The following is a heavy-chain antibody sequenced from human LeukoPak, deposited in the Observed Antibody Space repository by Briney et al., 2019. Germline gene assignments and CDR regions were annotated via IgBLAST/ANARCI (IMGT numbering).Heavy chain of an antibody. Sequence: GGSLRLSCTASGFTFGDYAMSWVRQAPGKGLEWVGFIRSKAYGGTTECAASVKGRFTISRDDSKSIAYLQMNSLKTEDTAVYYCTREQWLVQGGAFDIWGQGTMVTVSS. CDR3: TREQWLVQGGAFDI. CDR2: IRSKAYGGTT. D-gene: IGHD6-19*01. J-gene: IGHJ3*02. CDR1: GFTFGDYA. V-gene: IGHV3-49*04.